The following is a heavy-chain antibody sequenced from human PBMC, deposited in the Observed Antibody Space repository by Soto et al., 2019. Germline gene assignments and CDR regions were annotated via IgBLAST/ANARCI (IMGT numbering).Heavy chain of an antibody. Sequence: GGSLRLSCAASGFTVSSNYMSWVRQAPGKGLEWVSVIYSGGSTYYADSVKGRFTISRDNSKNTLYLQMNSLRAEDTAVYYCAKGRIAARPGSFDYWGQGTLVTVSS. J-gene: IGHJ4*02. D-gene: IGHD6-6*01. CDR1: GFTVSSNY. CDR3: AKGRIAARPGSFDY. V-gene: IGHV3-66*01. CDR2: IYSGGST.